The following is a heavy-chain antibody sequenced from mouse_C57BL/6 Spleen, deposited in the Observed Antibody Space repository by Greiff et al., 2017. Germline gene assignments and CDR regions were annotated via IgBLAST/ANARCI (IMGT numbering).Heavy chain of an antibody. CDR3: AREWTNWYYFDY. J-gene: IGHJ2*01. CDR2: ISYDGSN. D-gene: IGHD4-1*01. V-gene: IGHV3-6*01. CDR1: GYSITSGYY. Sequence: EVQLQQSGPGLVKPSQSLSLTCSVTGYSITSGYYWNWIRQFPGNKLEWMGYISYDGSNKYNPSLKNQNTITRATSKTQFFLKLNSVTTADTAAYYCAREWTNWYYFDYWGQGTTLTVSS.